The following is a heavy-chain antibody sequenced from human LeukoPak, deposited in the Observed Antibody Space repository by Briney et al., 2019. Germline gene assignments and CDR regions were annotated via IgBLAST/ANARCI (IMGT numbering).Heavy chain of an antibody. Sequence: SETLSLTCAVYGGSFSGYYWSWIRQPSGKGLEWIGEINHSGSTNYNPSLKSRVTISVDTSKNQFSLKLSSVTAADTAVYYCARDRPKGYDFGRFDPWGQGTLVTVSS. J-gene: IGHJ5*02. CDR1: GGSFSGYY. CDR2: INHSGST. CDR3: ARDRPKGYDFGRFDP. V-gene: IGHV4-34*01. D-gene: IGHD3-3*01.